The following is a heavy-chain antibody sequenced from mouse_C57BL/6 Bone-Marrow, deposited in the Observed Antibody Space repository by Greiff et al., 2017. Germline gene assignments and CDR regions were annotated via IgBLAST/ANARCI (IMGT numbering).Heavy chain of an antibody. CDR3: ARHVNYASYFDV. Sequence: EVQGVESGGGLVQPGGSLKLSCAASGFTFSDYYMYWVRQTPEKRLEWVAYISNGGGSTYYPDTVKGRFTISRDNAKNTLYLQMSRLKSEDTAMYYCARHVNYASYFDVWGTGTTVTVSS. CDR2: ISNGGGST. CDR1: GFTFSDYY. V-gene: IGHV5-12*01. J-gene: IGHJ1*03. D-gene: IGHD1-1*01.